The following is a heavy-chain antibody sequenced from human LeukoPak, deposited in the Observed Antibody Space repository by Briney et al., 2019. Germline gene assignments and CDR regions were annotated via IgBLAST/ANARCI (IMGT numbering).Heavy chain of an antibody. V-gene: IGHV1-2*02. CDR3: AMLGFPTVTTPLPYYYYYMDV. D-gene: IGHD4-17*01. CDR2: INPNSGGT. J-gene: IGHJ6*03. CDR1: GYTFTGYY. Sequence: ASVKVSCKASGYTFTGYYMHWVRQAPGQGLEWMGWINPNSGGTNYAQKFQGRVTMTRDTSISTAYMELSRLRSDDTAVYYCAMLGFPTVTTPLPYYYYYMDVWGKGTTVTVSS.